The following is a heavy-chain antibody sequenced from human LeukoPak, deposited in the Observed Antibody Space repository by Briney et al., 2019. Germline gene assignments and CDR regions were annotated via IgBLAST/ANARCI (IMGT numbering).Heavy chain of an antibody. CDR1: GGSISSGDYY. CDR2: IYYSGST. Sequence: SETLSLTCTVSGGSISSGDYYWSWIRQPPGKGLEWIGYIYYSGSTYYTPALKSRVTISVDTSKNEFSLKLSSVTAADTAVYYCARGVGFDYWGQGTLVAVSS. V-gene: IGHV4-30-4*08. D-gene: IGHD3-10*01. CDR3: ARGVGFDY. J-gene: IGHJ4*02.